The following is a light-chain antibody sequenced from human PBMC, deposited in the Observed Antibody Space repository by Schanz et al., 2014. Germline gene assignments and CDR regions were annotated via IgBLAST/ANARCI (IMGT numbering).Light chain of an antibody. CDR3: QQLNSYPLT. CDR2: DAS. Sequence: EIVLTQSPATLSLSPGERATLSCRASQIISNYLAWYQQKPGQAPRLLIYDASNRATGIPARFSGSGSGTDFTLTISRLEPEDFATYYCQQLNSYPLTFGGGTKVEIK. V-gene: IGKV3-11*01. CDR1: QIISNY. J-gene: IGKJ4*01.